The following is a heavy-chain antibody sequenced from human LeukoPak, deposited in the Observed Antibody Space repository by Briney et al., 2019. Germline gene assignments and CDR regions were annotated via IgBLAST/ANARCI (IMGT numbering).Heavy chain of an antibody. CDR2: INTNTGNP. CDR3: ARVRHGEMATNSIGY. J-gene: IGHJ4*02. V-gene: IGHV7-4-1*02. CDR1: GFTFTSYA. Sequence: GGSLRLSCAASGFTFTSYAMNWVRQAPGQGLEWMGWINTNTGNPTYAQGFTGRFVFSLDTSVSTAYLQISSLKAEDTAVYYCARVRHGEMATNSIGYWGQGTLVTVSS. D-gene: IGHD5-24*01.